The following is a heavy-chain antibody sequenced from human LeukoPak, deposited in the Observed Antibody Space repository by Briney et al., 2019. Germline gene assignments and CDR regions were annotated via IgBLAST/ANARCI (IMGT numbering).Heavy chain of an antibody. CDR1: GFTFSTYG. CDR2: ISYDGSTK. V-gene: IGHV3-30*03. D-gene: IGHD1-26*01. J-gene: IGHJ4*02. Sequence: GGSLRLSCTASGFTFSTYGMHWVRQAPGKGLEWVTLISYDGSTKYYSDSVKGRFTLSRDNSKNTLYLQMNSLRAEDTALYYCARGGFFRYSGTSGDFWGQGSQVTVSS. CDR3: ARGGFFRYSGTSGDF.